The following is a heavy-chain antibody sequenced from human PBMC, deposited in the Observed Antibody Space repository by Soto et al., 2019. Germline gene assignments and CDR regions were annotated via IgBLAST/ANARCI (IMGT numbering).Heavy chain of an antibody. V-gene: IGHV1-18*01. D-gene: IGHD2-15*01. CDR3: VVAAQPYYFDS. Sequence: QVQLVQSGAEVKKPGASVKVSCKASGYTFTSYGISWGRQAPGQGLEWMGWTSAYNGNTNYAQKLQGRVTMTTDTSTSTDYMELRSLRSDDTAVYYCVVAAQPYYFDSWGQGTLVTVSS. J-gene: IGHJ4*02. CDR2: TSAYNGNT. CDR1: GYTFTSYG.